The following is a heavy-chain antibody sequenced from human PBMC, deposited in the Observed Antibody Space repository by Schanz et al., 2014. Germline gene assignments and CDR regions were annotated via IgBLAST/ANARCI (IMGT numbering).Heavy chain of an antibody. D-gene: IGHD3-10*01. J-gene: IGHJ3*01. CDR1: GFIFNDYY. V-gene: IGHV3-11*04. CDR3: ARDTLWFGDINDAFDV. CDR2: ISRDGTTS. Sequence: QVQLVESGGGLVKPGGSLRLSCAASGFIFNDYYMNWIRQAPGKGLEWLSYISRDGTTSYYADSVKGRFTISRDNAKNSLYLQMNSLRVGDTAMYYCARDTLWFGDINDAFDVWGHGTMVTVS.